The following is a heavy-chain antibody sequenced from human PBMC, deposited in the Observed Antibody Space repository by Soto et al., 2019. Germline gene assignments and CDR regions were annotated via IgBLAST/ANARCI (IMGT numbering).Heavy chain of an antibody. D-gene: IGHD2-2*01. CDR3: ARDSNYYYYMDV. J-gene: IGHJ6*03. Sequence: GGSLRLSCAASGFTVSSNYMSWVRQAPGKGLEWVSVIYSGGSTYYADSVKGRFTISRDNSKNTLYLQMNSLRAEDTAEYYCARDSNYYYYMDVWGKGTTVTVSS. V-gene: IGHV3-66*01. CDR1: GFTVSSNY. CDR2: IYSGGST.